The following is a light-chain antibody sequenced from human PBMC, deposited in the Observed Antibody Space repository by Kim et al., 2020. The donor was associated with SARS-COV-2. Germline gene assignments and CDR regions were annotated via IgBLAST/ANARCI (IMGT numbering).Light chain of an antibody. CDR1: QSVSSTH. Sequence: IVLTQSPGTLSLSPGERATFSCRASQSVSSTHLAWYQQKPGQAPRLLISGASSRATGIPDRFSGGGSGTDFTLTISRLEPEDSAVYYCQQYGSSPYAFGQGTKLEI. CDR2: GAS. V-gene: IGKV3-20*01. CDR3: QQYGSSPYA. J-gene: IGKJ2*01.